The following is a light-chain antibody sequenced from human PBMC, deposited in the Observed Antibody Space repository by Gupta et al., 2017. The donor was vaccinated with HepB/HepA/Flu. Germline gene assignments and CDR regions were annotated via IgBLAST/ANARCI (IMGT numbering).Light chain of an antibody. J-gene: IGLJ2*01. CDR3: QAWDSRTAV. CDR2: QDT. V-gene: IGLV3-1*01. CDR1: KLGDKY. Sequence: SYELTQPPSVSVSPGQTARLTCSGDKLGDKYVCWYKQKPGQSPVLVIYQDTKRPSGIPERISGSNSGNTATLTISETQVVDEADYYCQAWDSRTAVFGGGTKLTVL.